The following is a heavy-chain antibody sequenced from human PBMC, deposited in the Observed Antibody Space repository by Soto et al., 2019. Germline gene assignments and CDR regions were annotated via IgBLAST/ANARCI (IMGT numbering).Heavy chain of an antibody. CDR3: ANLPLYGSGFDC. V-gene: IGHV3-9*01. CDR2: MSWNGAAT. Sequence: EVQLVESGGGLVQPGGSLRLSCAASGFTFDDYAIHWVRQAPGKGLEWVSGMSWNGAATGDMNSVKGRFSISRDNTKNTLYLQMNSLRSEDTAVYYCANLPLYGSGFDCWGQGTLVTVSS. J-gene: IGHJ4*02. CDR1: GFTFDDYA. D-gene: IGHD3-10*01.